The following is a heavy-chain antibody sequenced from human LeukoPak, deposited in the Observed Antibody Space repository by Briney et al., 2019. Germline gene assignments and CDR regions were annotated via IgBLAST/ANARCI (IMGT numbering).Heavy chain of an antibody. J-gene: IGHJ6*03. D-gene: IGHD1-7*01. Sequence: PSETLSLTCTVSGGSISSSSYYWGWIRQPPGKGLEWIGSIYNSGSTYYNPSLKSRVAISVDTSKNQFSLKLSSVTAADTAVYYCARDVYNWNYRPYYYYMDVWGKGTTVTVSS. CDR2: IYNSGST. CDR3: ARDVYNWNYRPYYYYMDV. CDR1: GGSISSSSYY. V-gene: IGHV4-39*07.